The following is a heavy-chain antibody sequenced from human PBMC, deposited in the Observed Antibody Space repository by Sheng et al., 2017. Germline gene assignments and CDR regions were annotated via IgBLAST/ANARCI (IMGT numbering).Heavy chain of an antibody. V-gene: IGHV3-30-3*01. J-gene: IGHJ4*02. Sequence: QVQLVESGGGVVQPGRSLRLSCAASGFTFSSYAMHWVRQAPGKGLEWVAVISYDGSNKYYADSVKGRFTISRDNSKNTLYLQMNSLRAEDTAVYYCARDSRTYYDYIWGSYRYTAYYFDYWGQGTLVTVSS. CDR3: ARDSRTYYDYIWGSYRYTAYYFDY. CDR1: GFTFSSYA. CDR2: ISYDGSNK. D-gene: IGHD3-16*02.